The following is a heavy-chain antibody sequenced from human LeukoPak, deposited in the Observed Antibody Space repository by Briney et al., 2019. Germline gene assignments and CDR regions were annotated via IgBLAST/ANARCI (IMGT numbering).Heavy chain of an antibody. J-gene: IGHJ4*02. D-gene: IGHD6-13*01. V-gene: IGHV3-53*01. CDR1: GFTVSSNY. CDR3: ARMGLAAAFDY. CDR2: IYSGGST. Sequence: GGSLRLSCAASGFTVSSNYMSWARQAPGKGLEWVSVIYSGGSTYYADSVKGRFTISRDNSKNTLYLQMNSLRAEDTAVYYCARMGLAAAFDYWGQGTLVTVSS.